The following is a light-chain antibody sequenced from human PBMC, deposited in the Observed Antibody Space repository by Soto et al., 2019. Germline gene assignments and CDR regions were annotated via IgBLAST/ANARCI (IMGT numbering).Light chain of an antibody. CDR1: QSVSSSY. CDR3: QKYGSSPRT. CDR2: GES. Sequence: VLTQSPGTLSLSPGESATLSCRDSQSVSSSYLAWYQQKTGQAPRLLIYGESSRATGIPDRFSGSGSGTDLNLTISRLEPEDFAVYYCQKYGSSPRTCGQGTKVDIK. J-gene: IGKJ1*01. V-gene: IGKV3-20*01.